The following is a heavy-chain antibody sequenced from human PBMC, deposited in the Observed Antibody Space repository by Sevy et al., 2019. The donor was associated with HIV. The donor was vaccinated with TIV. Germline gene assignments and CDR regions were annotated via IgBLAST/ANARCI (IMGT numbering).Heavy chain of an antibody. CDR3: AGPIVRIAAAASGFFDN. J-gene: IGHJ5*02. CDR1: GFTFSSYS. V-gene: IGHV3-21*04. D-gene: IGHD6-13*01. Sequence: GGSLRLSCAASGFTFSSYSMNWVRQAPGKGLEWVSSISSSGSYIYYADSVKGRFTMSRDNPKNTLFLQMINLRGYDTAIEYCAGPIVRIAAAASGFFDNWGQGTLVTVSS. CDR2: ISSSGSYI.